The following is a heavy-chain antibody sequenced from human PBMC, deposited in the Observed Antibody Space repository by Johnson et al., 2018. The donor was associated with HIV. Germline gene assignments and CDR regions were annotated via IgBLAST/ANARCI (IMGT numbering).Heavy chain of an antibody. Sequence: QVQLVESGGGVVQPGRSLRLSCAASGFTFSSYGMHWVRQAPGKGLEWVAVISYDGSNKYYADSVKGRFTISRDNAKNSLYLQMNSLRAEDTALYYCATTRRYYYDSSGHPNLAFDIWGQGTMVTVSS. J-gene: IGHJ3*02. CDR2: ISYDGSNK. V-gene: IGHV3-30*03. CDR1: GFTFSSYG. D-gene: IGHD3-22*01. CDR3: ATTRRYYYDSSGHPNLAFDI.